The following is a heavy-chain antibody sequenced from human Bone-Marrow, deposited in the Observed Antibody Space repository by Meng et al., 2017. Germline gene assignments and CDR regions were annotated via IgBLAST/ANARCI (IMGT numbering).Heavy chain of an antibody. CDR2: IIPIFGTA. CDR3: ARDTGKVGVMGDY. V-gene: IGHV1-69*06. Sequence: VPVGTSGAEVKKAGSSVKVSWKAFGGTFSSYAISWVRQAPGQGLEWMGGIIPIFGTANYAQKFQGRVTITADKSTSTAYMELSSLRSEDTAVYYCARDTGKVGVMGDYWGQGTMVTVSS. J-gene: IGHJ4*02. D-gene: IGHD1-26*01. CDR1: GGTFSSYA.